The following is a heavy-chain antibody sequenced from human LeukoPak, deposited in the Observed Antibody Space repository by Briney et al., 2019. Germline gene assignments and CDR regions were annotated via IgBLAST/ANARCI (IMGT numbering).Heavy chain of an antibody. CDR3: ARDGGSGWSSAFFDY. V-gene: IGHV3-53*01. D-gene: IGHD6-19*01. Sequence: GGSLRLSCAASGFTVSRNHMSWVRQAPGKGLEWVSVIYSDGNTDYGDAVKGRFTISRDNSKNTLYLQMSSLRAEDTAVYYCARDGGSGWSSAFFDYWGQGTLVTVSS. J-gene: IGHJ4*02. CDR2: IYSDGNT. CDR1: GFTVSRNH.